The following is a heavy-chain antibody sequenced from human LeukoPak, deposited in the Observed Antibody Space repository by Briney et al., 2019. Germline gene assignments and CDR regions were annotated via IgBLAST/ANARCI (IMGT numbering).Heavy chain of an antibody. D-gene: IGHD3-22*01. Sequence: GSLRLSCAASGFTFSSYGMHWVRQAPGKGLEWVAVIWYDGSNKYYADSVKGRFTISRDNSKNTLYLQMNILRAEDTAVYYCARDLDDSSAYYYSSTRDKIDYWGQGTLVTVSS. CDR2: IWYDGSNK. CDR3: ARDLDDSSAYYYSSTRDKIDY. V-gene: IGHV3-33*01. CDR1: GFTFSSYG. J-gene: IGHJ4*02.